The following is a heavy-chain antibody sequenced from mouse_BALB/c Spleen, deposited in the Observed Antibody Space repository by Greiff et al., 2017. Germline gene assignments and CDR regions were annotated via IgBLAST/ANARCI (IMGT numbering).Heavy chain of an antibody. D-gene: IGHD1-1*01. CDR3: AKEDYGSSYGAY. CDR2: INPYNGAT. CDR1: GYSFTGYY. J-gene: IGHJ3*01. Sequence: VQLQQSGPELVKPGASVKISCKASGYSFTGYYMHWVKQSHVKSLEWIGRINPYNGATSYNQNFKDKASLTVDKSSSTAYMELHSLTSEDSAVYYCAKEDYGSSYGAYWGQGTLVTVSA. V-gene: IGHV1-31*01.